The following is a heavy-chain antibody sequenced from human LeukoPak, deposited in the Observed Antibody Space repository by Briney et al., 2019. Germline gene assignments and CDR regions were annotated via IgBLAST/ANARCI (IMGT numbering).Heavy chain of an antibody. CDR1: GGSISSSNW. D-gene: IGHD6-19*01. CDR3: ARVPGGSSGWYADY. J-gene: IGHJ4*02. Sequence: SGTLSLTCAVSGGSISSSNWWSWVRQPPKKRLEWIGEIYHSGTTNYNPSLKSRVTISVDKSKNQFSLKLSSVTAADTAVYYCARVPGGSSGWYADYWGQGTLVTVSS. CDR2: IYHSGTT. V-gene: IGHV4-4*02.